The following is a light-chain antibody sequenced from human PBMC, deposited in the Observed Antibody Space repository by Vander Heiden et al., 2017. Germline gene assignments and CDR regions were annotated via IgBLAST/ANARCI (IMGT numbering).Light chain of an antibody. V-gene: IGLV3-1*01. CDR3: QAWDSSTVV. J-gene: IGLJ2*01. CDR2: QDS. CDR1: KLGDKY. Sequence: SYELTQPPSVSVSPGQTASITCSGDKLGDKYACWYQQKPGQSPVLVIYQDSKRPAVIPERFSGSNSGNTATLTISGTQAMDEADYYCQAWDSSTVVFGGGTKLNVL.